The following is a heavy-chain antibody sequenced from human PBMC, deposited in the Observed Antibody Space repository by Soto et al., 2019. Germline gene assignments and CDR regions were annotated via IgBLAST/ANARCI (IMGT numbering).Heavy chain of an antibody. CDR3: AKADEGGSYCDLGY. D-gene: IGHD3-10*01. J-gene: IGHJ4*02. Sequence: ASVKVSCKASGYTFTSYDINWVRQATGQGLEWMGWMNPNSGNTGYAQKFQGRVTMTRNTSISTAYMELSSLRSEDTAVYYCAKADEGGSYCDLGYWGQGTLVTVSS. CDR2: MNPNSGNT. V-gene: IGHV1-8*01. CDR1: GYTFTSYD.